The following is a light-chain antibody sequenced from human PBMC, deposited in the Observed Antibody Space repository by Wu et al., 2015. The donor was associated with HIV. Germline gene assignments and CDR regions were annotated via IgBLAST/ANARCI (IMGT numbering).Light chain of an antibody. CDR1: QDITNY. J-gene: IGKJ4*01. CDR2: EAS. CDR3: QQYDNVPA. V-gene: IGKV1-33*01. Sequence: DIQMTQSPSSLSASIGDRVTITCQASQDITNYLNWYQQKPGKAPKLLIYEASNLKAGVPSRFSGGGSGTDFTFTISSLQPEDIATYYCQQYDNVPAFGGGTKVEIK.